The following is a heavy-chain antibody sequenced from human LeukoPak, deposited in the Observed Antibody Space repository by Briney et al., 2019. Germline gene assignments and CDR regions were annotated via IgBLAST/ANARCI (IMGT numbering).Heavy chain of an antibody. CDR1: GGSFSGYY. V-gene: IGHV4-59*08. J-gene: IGHJ4*02. CDR3: ARLEYSSGWYSY. Sequence: SETLSLTCAVYGGSFSGYYWSRIRQPPGKGLEWTGYIYYSGSTNYNPSLKSRVTISVDTSKNQFSLKLSSVTAADAAVYYCARLEYSSGWYSYWGQGTLVTVSS. CDR2: IYYSGST. D-gene: IGHD6-19*01.